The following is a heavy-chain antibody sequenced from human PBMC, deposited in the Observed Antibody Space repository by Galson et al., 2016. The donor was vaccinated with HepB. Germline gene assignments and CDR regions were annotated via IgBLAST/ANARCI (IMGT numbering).Heavy chain of an antibody. V-gene: IGHV4-39*01. CDR1: GDSLNDYY. CDR2: VFSNGDP. D-gene: IGHD2-21*01. Sequence: ETLSLTCTISGDSLNDYYWAWIRQSPGRGLEWIGSVFSNGDPFYIPSLKSRVSISIDTSKSQVSLRLSSVTATDTAYYYCARHGRGRPLFWGQGILVIVSS. CDR3: ARHGRGRPLF. J-gene: IGHJ4*02.